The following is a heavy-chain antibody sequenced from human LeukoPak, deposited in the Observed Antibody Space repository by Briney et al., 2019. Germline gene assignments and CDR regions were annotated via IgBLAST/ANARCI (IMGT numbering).Heavy chain of an antibody. D-gene: IGHD3-9*01. CDR2: ISSSSGYI. Sequence: GGSLRLSCAASGFSLSRYWMSWVRQAPGKGLEWVSYISSSSGYIYYADSVKGRFTISRDNAKNSLYLQMNSLRAEDTAVYYCARGVELTGYSDYWGRGTLVTVSS. V-gene: IGHV3-21*01. CDR3: ARGVELTGYSDY. J-gene: IGHJ4*02. CDR1: GFSLSRYW.